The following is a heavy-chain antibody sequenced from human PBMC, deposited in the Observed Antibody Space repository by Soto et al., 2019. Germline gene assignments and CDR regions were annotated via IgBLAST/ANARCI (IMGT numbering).Heavy chain of an antibody. D-gene: IGHD3-3*01. CDR2: ISGSDGKT. Sequence: VGSLRLSCAASGFSFGSYALSWVRQAPGKGLEWVSTISGSDGKTFYADSVKGRFSISRDTSQSTLHLQMNSLRADDTAMYYCARWSYLDYWGQGTRVTVSS. V-gene: IGHV3-23*01. CDR3: ARWSYLDY. CDR1: GFSFGSYA. J-gene: IGHJ4*02.